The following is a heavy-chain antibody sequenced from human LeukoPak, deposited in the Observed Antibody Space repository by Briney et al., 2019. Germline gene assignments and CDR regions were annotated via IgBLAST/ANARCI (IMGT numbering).Heavy chain of an antibody. CDR2: IYSGGST. V-gene: IGHV3-53*01. D-gene: IGHD3-10*01. Sequence: GGSLRLSCAASGFTVSSNYMSWVRQAPGKGLEWVSVIYSGGSTYYADSVKGRFTISRDNAKNSLYLQMNSLRAEDTAVYYCARDRGGVLDYWGQGTLVTVSS. J-gene: IGHJ4*02. CDR3: ARDRGGVLDY. CDR1: GFTVSSNY.